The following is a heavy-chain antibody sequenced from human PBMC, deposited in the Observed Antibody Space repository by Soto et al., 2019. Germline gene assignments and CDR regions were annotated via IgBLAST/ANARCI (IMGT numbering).Heavy chain of an antibody. D-gene: IGHD2-15*01. CDR1: GGTFSSYA. Sequence: QVQLVQSGAEVKKPGSSVKVSCKASGGTFSSYAISWVRQAPGQGLEWMGGIIPIFGTANYAQKFQGRVAITADESTSTAYMELSSLRSEDTAVYYCARADKYCSGGSCYPYYWGQGTLVTVSS. J-gene: IGHJ4*02. CDR3: ARADKYCSGGSCYPYY. V-gene: IGHV1-69*12. CDR2: IIPIFGTA.